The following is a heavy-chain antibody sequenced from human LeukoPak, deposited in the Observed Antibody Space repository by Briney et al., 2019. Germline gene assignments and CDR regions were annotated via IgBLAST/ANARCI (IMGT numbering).Heavy chain of an antibody. D-gene: IGHD6-19*01. CDR2: IYHSEST. CDR1: GYSISSGYY. J-gene: IGHJ4*02. Sequence: SETLSRTCAVSGYSISSGYYWGWIRQPPGKGLEWIGSIYHSESTYYNPSLKSRVTISVDTSKNQFSLKLTSVTATDTAFYYCTRVAVPGTVDYWGQGTLVTVSS. CDR3: TRVAVPGTVDY. V-gene: IGHV4-38-2*01.